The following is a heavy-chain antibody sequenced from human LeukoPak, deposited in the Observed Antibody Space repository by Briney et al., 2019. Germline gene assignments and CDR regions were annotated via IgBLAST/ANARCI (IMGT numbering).Heavy chain of an antibody. CDR2: INPSGGST. CDR3: ARNDYGDYGHDY. J-gene: IGHJ4*02. D-gene: IGHD4-17*01. V-gene: IGHV1-46*01. Sequence: GASVKVSCTASGYTFTSYYMHWVRQAPGQGLEWMGIINPSGGSTSYAQKFQGRVTMTRDTSTSTVYMELSSLRSEDTAVYYCARNDYGDYGHDYWGQGTLVTVSS. CDR1: GYTFTSYY.